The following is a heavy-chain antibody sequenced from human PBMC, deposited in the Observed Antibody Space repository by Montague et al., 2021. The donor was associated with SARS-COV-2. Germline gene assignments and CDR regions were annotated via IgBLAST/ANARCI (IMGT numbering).Heavy chain of an antibody. CDR2: MYYSGST. J-gene: IGHJ6*02. CDR1: GGSISSSYYY. V-gene: IGHV4-39*07. Sequence: SETLSLTCTVSGGSISSSYYYWGWIRQPTGMGLEWIGNMYYSGSTYYNPSLQSRVTISIDTSKNQFSLKLSSVTAAATAVYYCARDDIVLQGVTKGMDVWGQGTTVTVSS. D-gene: IGHD3-10*01. CDR3: ARDDIVLQGVTKGMDV.